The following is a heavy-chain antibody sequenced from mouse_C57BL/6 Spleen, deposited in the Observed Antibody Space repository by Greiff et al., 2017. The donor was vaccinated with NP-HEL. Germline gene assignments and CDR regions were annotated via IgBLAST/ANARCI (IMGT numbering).Heavy chain of an antibody. CDR2: INPYNGGT. J-gene: IGHJ3*01. V-gene: IGHV1-19*01. Sequence: EVQLQQSGPVLVKPGASVKMSCKASGYTFTDYYMNWVKQSHGKSLVWIGVINPYNGGTSYNQKFKGKATLTVDKSSSTAYMELNSLTSEDSAVYYCARACTMITTTPSWFAYWGQGTLVTVSA. CDR1: GYTFTDYY. CDR3: ARACTMITTTPSWFAY. D-gene: IGHD2-4*01.